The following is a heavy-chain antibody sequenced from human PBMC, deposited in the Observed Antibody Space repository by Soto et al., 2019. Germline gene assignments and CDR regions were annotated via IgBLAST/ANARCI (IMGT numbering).Heavy chain of an antibody. CDR1: GGSISSSSYY. V-gene: IGHV4-39*01. CDR2: IYYSGST. Sequence: SETLSLTCTVSGGSISSSSYYWGWIRQPPGKGLEWIGSIYYSGSTYYNPSLKSRVTISVDTSKNQFSLKLSSVTATDTAVYYCARPQHLYDFWSGYQNYYYYYMDVWGKGTTVTVSS. CDR3: ARPQHLYDFWSGYQNYYYYYMDV. J-gene: IGHJ6*03. D-gene: IGHD3-3*01.